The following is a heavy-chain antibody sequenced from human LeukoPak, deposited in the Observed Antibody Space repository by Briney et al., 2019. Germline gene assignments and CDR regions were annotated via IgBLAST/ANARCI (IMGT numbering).Heavy chain of an antibody. D-gene: IGHD3-10*01. Sequence: PGGSLRLSCAASGFTFSSYGMHWVRQAPGKGLEWVAVIWYDGSNKYYADSVKGRFTISRDNSKNTLYLQMNSLRAEDTAVYYCAKQPFRTYYYGSGSYSPLDYWGQGTLVTVSS. J-gene: IGHJ4*02. V-gene: IGHV3-33*06. CDR2: IWYDGSNK. CDR1: GFTFSSYG. CDR3: AKQPFRTYYYGSGSYSPLDY.